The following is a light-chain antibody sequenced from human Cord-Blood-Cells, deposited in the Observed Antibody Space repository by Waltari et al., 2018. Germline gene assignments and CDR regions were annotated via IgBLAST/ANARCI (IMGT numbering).Light chain of an antibody. J-gene: IGKJ3*01. Sequence: AIRMTQSPSSLSASTGDRVPITCRASQGISSYLAWYQQKPGKAPKLLIYAASTLQSGVPSRFSGSGSGTDFTLTISCLQSEDFATYYCQQYYSYPLTFGPGTKVDIK. CDR2: AAS. CDR1: QGISSY. V-gene: IGKV1-8*01. CDR3: QQYYSYPLT.